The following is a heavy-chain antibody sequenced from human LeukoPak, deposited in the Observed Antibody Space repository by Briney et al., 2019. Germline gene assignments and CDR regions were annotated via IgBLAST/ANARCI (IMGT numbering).Heavy chain of an antibody. J-gene: IGHJ4*02. CDR3: ARQMGVGVWALDY. Sequence: SETLSLTCDVSGGSISTGNYWWGWLRQPPGKGLERIGIIFHTGKTHDNPSLKSRVSMSVDTSKNQFSLRLSAVTAADTAVYYCARQMGVGVWALDYWGQGALVTVSS. V-gene: IGHV4-39*01. CDR1: GGSISTGNYW. CDR2: IFHTGKT. D-gene: IGHD3-16*01.